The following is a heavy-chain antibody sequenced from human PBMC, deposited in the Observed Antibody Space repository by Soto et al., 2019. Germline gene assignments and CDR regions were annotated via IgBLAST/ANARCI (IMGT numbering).Heavy chain of an antibody. Sequence: SVKVSCKASGGTFSSYAISWVRQAPGQGLEWMGGIIPIFGTANYAQKFQGRVTITADESTSTAYMELSSLRSEDTAVYYCARNYYGSGSYYKDGMDVWGQGTTVTVSS. CDR2: IIPIFGTA. J-gene: IGHJ6*02. CDR1: GGTFSSYA. CDR3: ARNYYGSGSYYKDGMDV. V-gene: IGHV1-69*13. D-gene: IGHD3-10*01.